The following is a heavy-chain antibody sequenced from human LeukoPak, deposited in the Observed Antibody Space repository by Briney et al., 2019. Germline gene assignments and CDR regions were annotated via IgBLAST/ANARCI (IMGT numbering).Heavy chain of an antibody. Sequence: PSETLSLTCTVSGGSISSSSYYWGWIRQPPGKGLEWIGSIYYSGSTYYNPSLKSRVTISVDTSKNQFSLKLSSVTAADTAVYYCARQGCSSTSCDDYWGQGTLVTVSS. CDR1: GGSISSSSYY. D-gene: IGHD2-2*01. V-gene: IGHV4-39*01. CDR3: ARQGCSSTSCDDY. CDR2: IYYSGST. J-gene: IGHJ4*02.